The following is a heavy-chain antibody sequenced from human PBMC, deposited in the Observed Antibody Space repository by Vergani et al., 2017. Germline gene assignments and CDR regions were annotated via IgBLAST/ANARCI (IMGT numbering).Heavy chain of an antibody. D-gene: IGHD3-10*01. V-gene: IGHV4-31*03. Sequence: QVQLQESGPGLVKPPGTLSLTCTVSGGSISSGGYYWSWIRQHPGKGLEWIGYIYYSGSTYYNPSLKSRVTISVDTSKNQFSLKLSSVTAADTAVYYCAREGYGSGIDYWGQGTLVTVSS. CDR1: GGSISSGGYY. CDR2: IYYSGST. J-gene: IGHJ4*02. CDR3: AREGYGSGIDY.